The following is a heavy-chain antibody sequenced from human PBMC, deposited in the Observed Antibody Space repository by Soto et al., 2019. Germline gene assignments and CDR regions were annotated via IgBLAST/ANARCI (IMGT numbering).Heavy chain of an antibody. CDR2: ISSSSSTI. V-gene: IGHV3-48*01. CDR1: GFTFSSYS. CDR3: ARLGSWYQLLTKLGYYYYYMDV. J-gene: IGHJ6*03. D-gene: IGHD2-2*01. Sequence: GGSLRLSCAASGFTFSSYSMNWVRQAPGKGLEWVSYISSSSSTIYYADSVKGRFTISRDNAKNSLYLQMNSLRAEDTAVYYCARLGSWYQLLTKLGYYYYYMDVWGKGTTVTVSS.